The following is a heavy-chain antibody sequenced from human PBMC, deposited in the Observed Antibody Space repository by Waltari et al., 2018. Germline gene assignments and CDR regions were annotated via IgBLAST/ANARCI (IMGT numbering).Heavy chain of an antibody. CDR2: INQDGSER. V-gene: IGHV3-7*03. D-gene: IGHD3-10*01. Sequence: EVQMVESGGTLVQPGGSLRLSCEPSVFSFSSYWMTWVRQVPGKGLEWVANINQDGSERNYVDSVKGRFTISRDNAKNSLYLQMNSLRAEDTAVYYCLRDRRGADLFDYWGQGTLVTVSS. CDR3: LRDRRGADLFDY. CDR1: VFSFSSYW. J-gene: IGHJ4*02.